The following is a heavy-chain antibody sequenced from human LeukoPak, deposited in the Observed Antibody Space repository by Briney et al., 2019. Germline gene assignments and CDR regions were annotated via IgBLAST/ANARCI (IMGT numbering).Heavy chain of an antibody. Sequence: GASVKVSCKASGYSFINYGISWVRQAPGQGLEWMGRIIPILGIANYAQKFQGRVTITADRSTSTAYMELSSLRSEDTAVYYCARVSLLLSWFDPWGQGTLVTVSS. V-gene: IGHV1-69*04. CDR1: GYSFINYG. J-gene: IGHJ5*02. CDR3: ARVSLLLSWFDP. CDR2: IIPILGIA.